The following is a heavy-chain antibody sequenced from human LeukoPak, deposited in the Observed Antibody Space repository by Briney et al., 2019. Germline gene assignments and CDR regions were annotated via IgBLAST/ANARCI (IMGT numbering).Heavy chain of an antibody. D-gene: IGHD6-13*01. V-gene: IGHV4-30-4*01. J-gene: IGHJ4*02. CDR1: GGSISSGDYY. Sequence: SQTLSLTCTVSGGSISSGDYYWSWIRQPPGKGLEWIGYIYYSGSTYYNPSLKSRLTISVDTSKNQFSLKLSSVTAADTAMYFSVRGVGSSWYGDWGQGTLVTVSS. CDR3: VRGVGSSWYGD. CDR2: IYYSGST.